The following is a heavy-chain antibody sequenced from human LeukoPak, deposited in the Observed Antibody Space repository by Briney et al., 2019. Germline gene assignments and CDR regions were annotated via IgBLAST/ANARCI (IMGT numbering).Heavy chain of an antibody. V-gene: IGHV4-59*01. D-gene: IGHD3-3*01. CDR3: ARVLDSYDFWFPVEPNWFDP. CDR1: GGSISSYY. J-gene: IGHJ5*02. CDR2: IYYSGST. Sequence: SETLSLTCTVSGGSISSYYWSWIRQLPGKGLEWIGYIYYSGSTNYNPSLKSRVTISVDTSKNQFSLKLSSVTAADTAVYYCARVLDSYDFWFPVEPNWFDPWGQGTLVTVSS.